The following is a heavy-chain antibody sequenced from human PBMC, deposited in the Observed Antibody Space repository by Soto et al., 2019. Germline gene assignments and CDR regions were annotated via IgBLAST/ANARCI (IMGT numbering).Heavy chain of an antibody. J-gene: IGHJ4*02. Sequence: GESLKISCKGSGYSFAGYWITWVRQKPGKGLEWMGRIDPSDSQTYYSPSFRGHVTISVTKSITTVFLQWSSLRASDTAMYYCARQIYDSDTGPHFQYYFDAWGQGTPVTVSS. CDR2: IDPSDSQT. D-gene: IGHD3-22*01. CDR1: GYSFAGYW. CDR3: ARQIYDSDTGPHFQYYFDA. V-gene: IGHV5-10-1*01.